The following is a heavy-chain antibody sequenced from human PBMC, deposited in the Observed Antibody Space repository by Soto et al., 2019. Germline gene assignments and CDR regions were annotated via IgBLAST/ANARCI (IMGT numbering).Heavy chain of an antibody. CDR3: ARITMIRGPTFHTINYFMDV. CDR1: GYTFTRYD. D-gene: IGHD3-10*01. CDR2: MNPNSGNT. J-gene: IGHJ6*03. V-gene: IGHV1-8*01. Sequence: ASVKVSCKTSGYTFTRYDVNWVRQATGQGLEWMGWMNPNSGNTGYAQKFQGRITMTRDTSISTAYMELNGLGSEDAAVYYCARITMIRGPTFHTINYFMDVWGKGTTVTVSS.